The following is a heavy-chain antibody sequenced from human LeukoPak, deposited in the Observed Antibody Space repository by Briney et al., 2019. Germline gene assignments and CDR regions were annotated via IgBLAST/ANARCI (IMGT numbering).Heavy chain of an antibody. V-gene: IGHV3-66*01. CDR1: GFTVSGNY. CDR2: IYSGGDT. J-gene: IGHJ5*02. CDR3: ANEGDVGAITS. D-gene: IGHD1-26*01. Sequence: GGSLRLSCAASGFTVSGNYMSWVRQAPGVGLQWVSLIYSGGDTYYADSVKGRFRISRDNSKNTLYLQMNTLRADDTAIYYCANEGDVGAITSWGQGTLVTVSP.